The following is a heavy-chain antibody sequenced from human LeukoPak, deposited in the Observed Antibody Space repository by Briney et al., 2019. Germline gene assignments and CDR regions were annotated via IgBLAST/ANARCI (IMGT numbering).Heavy chain of an antibody. Sequence: GASVTVSCKASGYTFTGYYMHWVRQAPGQGLEWMGWINPNSGGTNYAQKFQGRVTMTRDTSISTAYMELSRLRSDDTAVYYCARDYFYYDSSGYDYWGQGTLVTVSS. J-gene: IGHJ4*02. CDR1: GYTFTGYY. V-gene: IGHV1-2*02. D-gene: IGHD3-22*01. CDR2: INPNSGGT. CDR3: ARDYFYYDSSGYDY.